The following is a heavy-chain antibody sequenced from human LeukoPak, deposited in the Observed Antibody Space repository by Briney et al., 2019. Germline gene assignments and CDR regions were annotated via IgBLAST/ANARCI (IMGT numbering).Heavy chain of an antibody. CDR1: GYTLTSYG. CDR3: ARGKGYYGSGNLPPFDY. V-gene: IGHV1-3*01. Sequence: ASVKVSCRASGYTLTSYGINWVRQAPGQRLEWMGWINAGNGNTKYSQKFQGRVTITRDTSASTAYMELSSLRSEDTAVYYCARGKGYYGSGNLPPFDYWGQGTLVTVSS. J-gene: IGHJ4*02. D-gene: IGHD3-10*01. CDR2: INAGNGNT.